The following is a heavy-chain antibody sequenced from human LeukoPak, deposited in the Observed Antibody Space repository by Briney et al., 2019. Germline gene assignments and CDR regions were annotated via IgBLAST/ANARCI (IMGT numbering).Heavy chain of an antibody. CDR2: IYYSGST. Sequence: SETLSLTCTVSGVSISSSSYYWGWIRQPPGKGLEWIGSIYYSGSTYYNPSLKSRVTISVDTSKNQFSLKLSSVTAADTAVYYCARPGQQDAFDIWGQGTMVTVSS. J-gene: IGHJ3*02. D-gene: IGHD6-13*01. CDR1: GVSISSSSYY. CDR3: ARPGQQDAFDI. V-gene: IGHV4-39*01.